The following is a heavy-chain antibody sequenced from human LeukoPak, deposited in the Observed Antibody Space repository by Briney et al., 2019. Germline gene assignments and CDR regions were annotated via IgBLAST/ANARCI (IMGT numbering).Heavy chain of an antibody. Sequence: PSETLSLTCAVYGGSFSGYYWSWIRRPPGKGLEWIGEINHSGSTNYNPSLKSRVTISVDTSKNQFSLKLSSVTAADTAVYYCARGPGIAVAPLQHWGQGTLVTVSS. CDR3: ARGPGIAVAPLQH. CDR1: GGSFSGYY. V-gene: IGHV4-34*01. J-gene: IGHJ1*01. CDR2: INHSGST. D-gene: IGHD6-19*01.